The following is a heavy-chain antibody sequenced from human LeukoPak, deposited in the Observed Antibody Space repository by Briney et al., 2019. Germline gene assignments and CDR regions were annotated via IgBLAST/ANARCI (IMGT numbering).Heavy chain of an antibody. CDR1: GYTFTGYY. Sequence: GASVKVSCKASGYTFTGYYMHWVRQAPGQGLEWMGWIKPNSGGTNYAQKFQGRVTMTRDTSISTAYMELSRLRSEDTAVYYCATSFISTWRSSGWYYGYWGQGALVTVSS. D-gene: IGHD6-19*01. CDR3: ATSFISTWRSSGWYYGY. V-gene: IGHV1-2*02. CDR2: IKPNSGGT. J-gene: IGHJ4*02.